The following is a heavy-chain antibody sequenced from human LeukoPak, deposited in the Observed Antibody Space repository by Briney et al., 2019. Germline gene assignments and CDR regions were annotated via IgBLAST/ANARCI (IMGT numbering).Heavy chain of an antibody. V-gene: IGHV4-34*01. Sequence: PSETLSLTCAVYGGSISGYYWSWIRQPPGRGLEWIGESNDSGSTNYTPSLKSRVTISLDTSKNHFSLRLRSVTAADTAVYYCARGKDDYGFWSGYPHWGQGTLVTVSS. D-gene: IGHD3-3*01. CDR1: GGSISGYY. CDR3: ARGKDDYGFWSGYPH. J-gene: IGHJ4*02. CDR2: SNDSGST.